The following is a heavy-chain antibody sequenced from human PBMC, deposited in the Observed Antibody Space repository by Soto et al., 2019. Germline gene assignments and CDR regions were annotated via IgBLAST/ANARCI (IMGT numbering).Heavy chain of an antibody. CDR2: IIPIFGTA. J-gene: IGHJ6*02. CDR3: ARDIRSPTIFGVVISPVGGPYYYYGMDV. V-gene: IGHV1-69*01. Sequence: QVQLVQSGAEVKKPGSSVKVSCKASGGTFSSYAISWVRQAPGQGLEWMGGIIPIFGTANYAQKFQGRVTITADESTSTAYMELSSLRSEDTAVYYCARDIRSPTIFGVVISPVGGPYYYYGMDVWGQGTTVTVSS. D-gene: IGHD3-3*01. CDR1: GGTFSSYA.